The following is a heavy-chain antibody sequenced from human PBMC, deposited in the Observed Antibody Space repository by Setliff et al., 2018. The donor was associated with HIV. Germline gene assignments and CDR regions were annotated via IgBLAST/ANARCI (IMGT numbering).Heavy chain of an antibody. Sequence: SETLSLTCTVSGGSIRSDSYYWTWIRQPAGEGLEWIGRIYTSGITTYNPSLKSRVTISIDTSKNQFSLRLHSVTAADTAVYYCARDPPGYGDSNDYWGQGTLVTVSS. CDR1: GGSIRSDSYY. CDR2: IYTSGIT. CDR3: ARDPPGYGDSNDY. V-gene: IGHV4-61*02. D-gene: IGHD4-17*01. J-gene: IGHJ4*02.